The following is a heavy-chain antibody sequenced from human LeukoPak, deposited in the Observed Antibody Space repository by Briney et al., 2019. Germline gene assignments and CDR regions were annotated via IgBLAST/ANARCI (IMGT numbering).Heavy chain of an antibody. V-gene: IGHV3-48*01. CDR2: ISSSSSTI. Sequence: PGGSLRLSCAASGFTFSSYSMNWVRQAPGKGLEWVSYISSSSSTIYYADSVKGRFTISRDNAKNSLYLQMNSLRAEDTAAYHCARDGGGEMATPYDYWGQGTLVTVSS. D-gene: IGHD5-12*01. CDR1: GFTFSSYS. J-gene: IGHJ4*02. CDR3: ARDGGGEMATPYDY.